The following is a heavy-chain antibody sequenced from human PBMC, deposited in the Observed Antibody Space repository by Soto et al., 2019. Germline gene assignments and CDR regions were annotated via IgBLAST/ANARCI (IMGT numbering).Heavy chain of an antibody. CDR3: AKGPNYFYVWGSYRYPDF. CDR1: GFTFSSYA. CDR2: ISGSGGST. V-gene: IGHV3-23*01. D-gene: IGHD3-16*02. Sequence: WGSLRLSCAASGFTFSSYAMSWVRQAPGKGLEWVSAISGSGGSTYYADSVKGRFTISRDNSKNTLYLQMNSLRAEDTAVYYCAKGPNYFYVWGSYRYPDFWGQGTLGTV. J-gene: IGHJ4*02.